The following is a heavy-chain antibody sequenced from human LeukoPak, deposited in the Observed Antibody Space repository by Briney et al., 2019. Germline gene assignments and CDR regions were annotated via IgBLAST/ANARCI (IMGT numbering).Heavy chain of an antibody. CDR2: ISGSGGST. V-gene: IGHV3-23*01. CDR1: GFTFSSYA. J-gene: IGHJ4*02. Sequence: GGSRRLSCAASGFTFSSYAMSWVRQAPGKGLEWVSAISGSGGSTYYADSVKGRFTISRDNSKNTLYLQMNSLRAEDTAVYYCAKDLFIVVVPAAILFDYWGQGTLVTVSS. D-gene: IGHD2-2*02. CDR3: AKDLFIVVVPAAILFDY.